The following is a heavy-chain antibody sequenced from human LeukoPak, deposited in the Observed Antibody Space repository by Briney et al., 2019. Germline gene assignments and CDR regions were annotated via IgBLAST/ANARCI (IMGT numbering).Heavy chain of an antibody. D-gene: IGHD1-14*01. V-gene: IGHV3-43*01. CDR2: ICWDGGST. J-gene: IGHJ6*03. Sequence: GGSLRLSCAASGFTFDEYTMHWVRQAPGKGLEWVSLICWDGGSTYYADSVKGRFIISRDNSKNSLYLQMNSLRTEDTALYYCAKDLRGHNRMGYCMDVWGKGTTVTVSS. CDR1: GFTFDEYT. CDR3: AKDLRGHNRMGYCMDV.